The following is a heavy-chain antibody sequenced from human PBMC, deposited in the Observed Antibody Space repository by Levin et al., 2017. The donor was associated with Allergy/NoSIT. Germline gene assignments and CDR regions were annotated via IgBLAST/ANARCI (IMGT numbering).Heavy chain of an antibody. J-gene: IGHJ4*02. CDR3: ARDFYDSSGYYVNDY. V-gene: IGHV1-2*02. CDR1: GYTFTGYY. D-gene: IGHD3-22*01. Sequence: GESLKISCKASGYTFTGYYMHWVRQAPGQGLEWMGWINPNSGGTNYAQKFQGRVTMTRDTSISTAYMELSRLRSDDTAVYYCARDFYDSSGYYVNDYWGQGTLVTVSS. CDR2: INPNSGGT.